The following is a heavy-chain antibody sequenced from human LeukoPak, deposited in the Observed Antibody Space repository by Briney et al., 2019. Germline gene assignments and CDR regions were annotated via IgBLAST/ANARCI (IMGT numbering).Heavy chain of an antibody. CDR3: ARDRGGIAVMVTAILDY. V-gene: IGHV1-3*01. Sequence: ASVKVSCKASGYTLNNYPMHWVRQAPGHRLEWMGWINAGNDNTNYSQTFQGRVTITKDTSASTAYMELSSLRSEDTAVYYCARDRGGIAVMVTAILDYWGQGTLVTVSS. CDR1: GYTLNNYP. CDR2: INAGNDNT. D-gene: IGHD2-21*02. J-gene: IGHJ4*02.